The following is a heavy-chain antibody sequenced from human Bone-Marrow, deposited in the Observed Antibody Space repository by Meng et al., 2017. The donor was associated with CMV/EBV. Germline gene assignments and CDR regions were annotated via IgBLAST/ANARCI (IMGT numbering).Heavy chain of an antibody. Sequence: GESLKISCAASGFTFSSYSMNWVRQAPGKGLEWVSSISSSSSYIYYADSVKGRFTISRDNAKNSLYLQMNSLRAEDTAVYYCARSTYSSSWRGAYWGQGTLVPVSS. D-gene: IGHD6-13*01. CDR2: ISSSSSYI. J-gene: IGHJ4*02. CDR1: GFTFSSYS. CDR3: ARSTYSSSWRGAY. V-gene: IGHV3-21*01.